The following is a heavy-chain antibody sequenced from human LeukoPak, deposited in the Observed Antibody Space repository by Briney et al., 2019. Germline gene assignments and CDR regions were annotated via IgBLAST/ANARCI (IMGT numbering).Heavy chain of an antibody. CDR2: IYSDGNT. V-gene: IGHV3-53*01. Sequence: PGGSLRLSCAVSGFTVSSIYMSWVRQAPGKGLEWVSFIYSDGNTYYADSVKGRFTLSRDSSRNTLYLQMNSLRGDDTAVYYCAGDTHSSSWYDHWGQGTLVTVSS. D-gene: IGHD6-19*01. J-gene: IGHJ5*02. CDR1: GFTVSSIY. CDR3: AGDTHSSSWYDH.